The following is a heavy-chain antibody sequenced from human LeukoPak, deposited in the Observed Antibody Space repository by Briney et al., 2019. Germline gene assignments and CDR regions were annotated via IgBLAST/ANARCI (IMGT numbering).Heavy chain of an antibody. CDR3: ARDPTYGLSYYSYMDV. CDR2: ISSTSTYI. D-gene: IGHD4-17*01. J-gene: IGHJ6*03. CDR1: GFTLGSYT. Sequence: PGGSLRLSCAASGFTLGSYTMNWVRQAPGKGLEWVSSISSTSTYIYYADSVSGRFTISRDNAKNSLYLEMNSLRAEDTAMYYCARDPTYGLSYYSYMDVWGKGTTVTVSS. V-gene: IGHV3-21*01.